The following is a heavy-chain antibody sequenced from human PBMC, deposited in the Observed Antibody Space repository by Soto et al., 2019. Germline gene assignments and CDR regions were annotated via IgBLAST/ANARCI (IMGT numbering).Heavy chain of an antibody. CDR3: ARASTVVTFYDY. CDR1: GFTFSSYW. Sequence: EVQVVESGGDLLRPGGSLRLSRAASGFTFSSYWMHWVRQAPGKGLMWVSRIRNDGSSTDYADSVKGRFTISRDNAKNTLYLQMNSLRAEDTAVYYCARASTVVTFYDYWGQGTLVTVSS. CDR2: IRNDGSST. J-gene: IGHJ4*02. V-gene: IGHV3-74*01. D-gene: IGHD4-17*01.